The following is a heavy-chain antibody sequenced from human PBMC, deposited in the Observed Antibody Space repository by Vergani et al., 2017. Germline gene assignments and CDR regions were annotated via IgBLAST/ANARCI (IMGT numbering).Heavy chain of an antibody. V-gene: IGHV4-61*02. J-gene: IGHJ3*02. CDR3: ARATVDAFDI. Sequence: QVQLQESGPGLVKPSQTLSLTCTVSGGSISSGRYYWSWIRQPAGKGLEWIGRTYTSGSNNYNPSLKSRVTISGATSKNQFYLKLSAVTAADTAVYYCARATVDAFDIWGQGTMVTVSS. CDR1: GGSISSGRYY. D-gene: IGHD4-17*01. CDR2: TYTSGSN.